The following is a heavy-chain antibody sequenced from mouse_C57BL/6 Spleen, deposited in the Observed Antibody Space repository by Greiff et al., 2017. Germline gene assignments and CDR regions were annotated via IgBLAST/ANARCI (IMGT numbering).Heavy chain of an antibody. CDR3: ARRGADGYYGYDMDY. CDR2: INPNYGTT. V-gene: IGHV1-39*01. CDR1: GYSFTDYN. D-gene: IGHD2-3*01. J-gene: IGHJ4*01. Sequence: VQLQQSGPELVKPGASVKISCKASGYSFTDYNMNWVQQSNGKSLEWIGVINPNYGTTSYNQKFKVKATLTVDQSSSTAYMQLNRRRSEDSAFYYCARRGADGYYGYDMDYWGQGTSVTVSS.